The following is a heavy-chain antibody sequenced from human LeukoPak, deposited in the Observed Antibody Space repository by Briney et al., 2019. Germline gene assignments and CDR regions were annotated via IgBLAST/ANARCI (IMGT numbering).Heavy chain of an antibody. V-gene: IGHV3-7*03. CDR2: INEDGSGK. CDR1: GFTFSRYW. D-gene: IGHD4-17*01. CDR3: ARAVTSTEGY. J-gene: IGHJ4*02. Sequence: GGSLRLSFAASGFTFSRYWMTWVRQAPGKGLEWVASINEDGSGKDYVDSVKGRFTISRDNAQKSVYLEMNSLRAEDTAVYYCARAVTSTEGYWGQGTLVTVSS.